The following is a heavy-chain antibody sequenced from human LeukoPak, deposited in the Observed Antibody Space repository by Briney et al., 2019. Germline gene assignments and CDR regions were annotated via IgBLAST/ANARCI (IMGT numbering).Heavy chain of an antibody. Sequence: GASVKVSCMTAGYAFTSYEISWVRQATGQGLEWMGWMNPNSGDTGYAQKFQGRVTMTRDTSISTAYMELSSLTFDDTAVYYCARGLAAAGTGFWGQGTLVTVSS. J-gene: IGHJ4*02. CDR3: ARGLAAAGTGF. D-gene: IGHD6-25*01. V-gene: IGHV1-8*01. CDR1: GYAFTSYE. CDR2: MNPNSGDT.